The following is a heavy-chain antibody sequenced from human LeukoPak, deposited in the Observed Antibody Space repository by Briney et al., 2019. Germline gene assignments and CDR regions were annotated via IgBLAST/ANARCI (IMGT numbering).Heavy chain of an antibody. J-gene: IGHJ4*02. V-gene: IGHV3-11*01. D-gene: IGHD2-8*01. Sequence: GGSLRLSCAASGFTFRDYYMNWIRQAPGKGLEWVSYISGSGSHISYADSVKGRFTISRDNAKNSLFLQMNSLRAEDTALYYCARDLSNGGFDYWGQGTLVAFSS. CDR2: ISGSGSHI. CDR3: ARDLSNGGFDY. CDR1: GFTFRDYY.